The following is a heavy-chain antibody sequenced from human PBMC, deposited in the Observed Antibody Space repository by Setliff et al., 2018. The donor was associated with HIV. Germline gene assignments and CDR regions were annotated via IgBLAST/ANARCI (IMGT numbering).Heavy chain of an antibody. Sequence: SETLSLTCTVSGVSISNYYWSWIRQPPGKGLEWIGYMYYSGNTNYNPSLKSRVTISVDTSKSQFSLKLNSVTAADTAVYYCTRRRGPMVRGVDPTPSYYFDYWGQGTLVTVSS. J-gene: IGHJ4*02. CDR1: GVSISNYY. V-gene: IGHV4-59*01. D-gene: IGHD3-10*01. CDR3: TRRRGPMVRGVDPTPSYYFDY. CDR2: MYYSGNT.